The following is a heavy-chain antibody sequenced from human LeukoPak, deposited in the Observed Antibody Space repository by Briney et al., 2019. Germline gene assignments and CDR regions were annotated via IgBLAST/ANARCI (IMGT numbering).Heavy chain of an antibody. CDR3: TTQMATIMFSAFDI. Sequence: GGALRLSCAASGFTFSGSAMHWVRQASGKGLEWVGRIRSKANSYATAYAASVEGRFTISRDDSKNTAYLQMNSLKTEDTAVYYCTTQMATIMFSAFDIWGQGTMVTVSS. D-gene: IGHD5-24*01. J-gene: IGHJ3*02. V-gene: IGHV3-73*01. CDR2: IRSKANSYAT. CDR1: GFTFSGSA.